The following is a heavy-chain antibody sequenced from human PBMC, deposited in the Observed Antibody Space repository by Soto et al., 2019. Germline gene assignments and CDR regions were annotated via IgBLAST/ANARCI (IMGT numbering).Heavy chain of an antibody. CDR1: GFSFSDFS. CDR3: AKGYSGYDDFDY. J-gene: IGHJ4*02. V-gene: IGHV3-23*01. D-gene: IGHD5-12*01. CDR2: ISGSGGST. Sequence: PGGSLRLSCAASGFSFSDFSMNWFRQAPGKGLEWVSAISGSGGSTYYADSVKGRFTISRDNSKNTLYLQMNSLRAEDTAVYYSAKGYSGYDDFDYWGQGTLVTVSS.